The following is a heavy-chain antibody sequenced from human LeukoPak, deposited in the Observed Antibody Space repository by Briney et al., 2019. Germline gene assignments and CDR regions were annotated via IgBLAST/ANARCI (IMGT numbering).Heavy chain of an antibody. V-gene: IGHV4-59*12. CDR1: GGSISSYY. J-gene: IGHJ3*02. D-gene: IGHD3-10*01. Sequence: SETLSLTCTVSGGSISSYYWSWIRQPPGKGLEWIGYIYYSGSTNYNPSLKSRVTISVDTSKNQFSLKLSSVTAADTAVYYCARGNNYYGSGSYGDAFDIWGQGTMVTVSS. CDR2: IYYSGST. CDR3: ARGNNYYGSGSYGDAFDI.